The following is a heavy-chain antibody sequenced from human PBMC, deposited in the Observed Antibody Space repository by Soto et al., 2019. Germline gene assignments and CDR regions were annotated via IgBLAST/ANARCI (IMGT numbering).Heavy chain of an antibody. CDR3: ARDRFNSSSWENWFDP. D-gene: IGHD6-13*01. J-gene: IGHJ5*02. Sequence: QVQLQESGPGLVKPSQTLSLTCTVSGGSISSGGYYWSWIRQHPGKGLEWIGYIYYSGSTYYNPSIKSRVTISVDTSKNQFSLKLSSVTAADTAVYYCARDRFNSSSWENWFDPWGQGTLVTVSS. CDR2: IYYSGST. CDR1: GGSISSGGYY. V-gene: IGHV4-31*03.